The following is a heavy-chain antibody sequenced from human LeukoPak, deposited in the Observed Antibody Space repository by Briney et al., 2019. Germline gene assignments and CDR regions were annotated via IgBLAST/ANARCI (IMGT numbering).Heavy chain of an antibody. CDR2: HYSGGST. D-gene: IGHD5-24*01. CDR1: GITLSSNY. Sequence: GGSLRLSCAASGITLSSNYISWVRQAPGKGLEGVSVHYSGGSTKYADSVKGRFTISRDNSKNTLYLQMDSLRAEDTAVYYCAREASRDGYNDAFDIWGQGTMVTVS. CDR3: AREASRDGYNDAFDI. V-gene: IGHV3-53*01. J-gene: IGHJ3*02.